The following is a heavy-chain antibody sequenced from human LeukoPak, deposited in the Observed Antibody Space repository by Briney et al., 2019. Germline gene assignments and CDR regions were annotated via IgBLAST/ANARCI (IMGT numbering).Heavy chain of an antibody. CDR1: GFTFSSYG. J-gene: IGHJ4*02. V-gene: IGHV3-33*01. CDR3: ARERGSYWDGGRDY. Sequence: PGRSLRLSCAAPGFTFSSYGMHWVRQAPGKGLEWVAVIWYDGSNKYYADSVTGRFTISRDNSNNTQSLQMNRLRAEDTAVYYYARERGSYWDGGRDYGRQKTLVSVS. D-gene: IGHD1-26*01. CDR2: IWYDGSNK.